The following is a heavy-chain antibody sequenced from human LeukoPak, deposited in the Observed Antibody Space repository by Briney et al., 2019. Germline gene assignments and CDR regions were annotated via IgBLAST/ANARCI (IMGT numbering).Heavy chain of an antibody. CDR3: ARHSAHSSTNDAFDI. Sequence: SETLSLTCTVSGGSISSYYWSWIRQPPGKGLEWIGYIYDSESTNYNRSLKSRVTISVDTSKNQFSLKLSSVTAADTAVYYCARHSAHSSTNDAFDIWGQGTMVTVSS. J-gene: IGHJ3*02. CDR2: IYDSEST. V-gene: IGHV4-59*01. D-gene: IGHD6-13*01. CDR1: GGSISSYY.